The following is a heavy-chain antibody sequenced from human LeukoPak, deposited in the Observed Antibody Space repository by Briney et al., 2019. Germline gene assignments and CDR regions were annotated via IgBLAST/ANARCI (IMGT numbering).Heavy chain of an antibody. Sequence: GGSLRLPCPASGFTFSRYWMHWVRQAPGKGLVWVSCIKSDGSSTSIADSAKGRFTISRHNAKNTVYLQMDSLRAEDTAVYYCVRDNRSYNFDYWGQGTLVTVSS. CDR1: GFTFSRYW. J-gene: IGHJ4*02. D-gene: IGHD1-26*01. CDR3: VRDNRSYNFDY. V-gene: IGHV3-74*01. CDR2: IKSDGSST.